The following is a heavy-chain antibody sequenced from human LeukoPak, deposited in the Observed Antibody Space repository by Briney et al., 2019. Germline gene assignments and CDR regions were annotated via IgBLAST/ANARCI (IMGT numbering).Heavy chain of an antibody. CDR2: ISSSSYI. J-gene: IGHJ4*02. Sequence: PGGSLRLSCAASGFTFSSYSMNWVRQAPGKGLEWVSSISSSSYIYYADSVKGRFTISRDNAKNSLYLQMNSLRAEDTAVYYCARDYSSGWCFDYWGQGTLVTVSS. V-gene: IGHV3-21*01. CDR3: ARDYSSGWCFDY. D-gene: IGHD6-19*01. CDR1: GFTFSSYS.